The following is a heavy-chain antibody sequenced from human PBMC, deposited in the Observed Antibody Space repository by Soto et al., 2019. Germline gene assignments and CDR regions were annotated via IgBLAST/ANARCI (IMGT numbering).Heavy chain of an antibody. V-gene: IGHV4-34*01. CDR2: INHSGST. J-gene: IGHJ4*02. CDR3: ARDREMATIMDY. D-gene: IGHD5-12*01. Sequence: QVQLQQWGAGLLKPSETLSLTCAVYGGSFSGYYWSWIRQPPGKGLEWIGEINHSGSTNYNPSLKSRVTRSVDTSKNQFSLKLSSVTAADTAVYYCARDREMATIMDYWGQGTLVTVSS. CDR1: GGSFSGYY.